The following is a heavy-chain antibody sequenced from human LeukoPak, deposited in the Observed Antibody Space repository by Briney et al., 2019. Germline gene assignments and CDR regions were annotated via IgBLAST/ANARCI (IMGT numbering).Heavy chain of an antibody. CDR1: GGSISSYY. V-gene: IGHV4-4*07. CDR3: ARSTTVTTFIDY. CDR2: IYTSGST. J-gene: IGHJ4*02. Sequence: TSETLSLTCTVSGGSISSYYWSWIRQPAGKGLEWIGRIYTSGSTYYNPSLKSRVTISVDTSKNQFSLKLSSVTAADTAVYYCARSTTVTTFIDYWGQGTLVTVSS. D-gene: IGHD4-17*01.